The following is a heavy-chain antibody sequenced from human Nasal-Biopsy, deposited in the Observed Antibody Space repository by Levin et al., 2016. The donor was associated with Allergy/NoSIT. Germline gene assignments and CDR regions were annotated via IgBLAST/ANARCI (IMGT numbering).Heavy chain of an antibody. J-gene: IGHJ3*01. V-gene: IGHV3-7*04. CDR1: GFNFRNYW. CDR2: IKQDGSQR. Sequence: GESLKISCAASGFNFRNYWMSWVRQAPGKGLEWVANIKQDGSQREYVNSVKGRFTVSRDNTKNSLYLQMNSLRVGDTAVYYCARDPGEQTWGAFDVWGQGTIVTVSS. CDR3: ARDPGEQTWGAFDV. D-gene: IGHD7-27*01.